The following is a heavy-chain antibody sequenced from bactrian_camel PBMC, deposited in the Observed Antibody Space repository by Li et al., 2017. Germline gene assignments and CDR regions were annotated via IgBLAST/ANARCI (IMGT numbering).Heavy chain of an antibody. CDR2: IQTGDGSP. CDR3: AEGRGSRGEHCYSLNY. CDR1: GYTLNRGC. V-gene: IGHV3S40*01. J-gene: IGHJ4*01. Sequence: DVQLVESGGGSVQPGGSLTLSCVASGYTLNRGCMGWFRQGPGKDRERVATIQTGDGSPYYYDSAKGRFTISKDKAKKTVLLQMDSLKPEDTATYYCAEGRGSRGEHCYSLNYWGQGTQVTVS. D-gene: IGHD6*01.